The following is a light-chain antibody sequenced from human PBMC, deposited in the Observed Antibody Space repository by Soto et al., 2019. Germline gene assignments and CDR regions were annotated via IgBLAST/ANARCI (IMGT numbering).Light chain of an antibody. J-gene: IGKJ1*01. Sequence: IHTAPSPFTLSARVWDTVSNPFWANQSISVWLAWYQQKPGKAPKLLIYKASSLESGVPSRFSGSGSGTEFTLTISSLQPDDFATYYCQHYNSYSEAFGQGTKVDIK. V-gene: IGKV1-5*03. CDR1: QSISVW. CDR2: KAS. CDR3: QHYNSYSEA.